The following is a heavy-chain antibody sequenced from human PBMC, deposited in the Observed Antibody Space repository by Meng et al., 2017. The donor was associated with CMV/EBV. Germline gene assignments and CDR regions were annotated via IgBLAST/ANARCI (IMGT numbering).Heavy chain of an antibody. CDR3: TTIYGIPRRGYSGYGAADAFDI. D-gene: IGHD5-12*01. CDR1: GFTFSNAW. Sequence: GESLKISCAASGFTFSNAWMSWVRQAPGKGLEWVGRIKSKTDGGTTDYAAPVKGRFTISRDDSKNTLHLQMNSLKTEDTAVYYCTTIYGIPRRGYSGYGAADAFDIWGQGTMVTVSS. V-gene: IGHV3-15*01. J-gene: IGHJ3*02. CDR2: IKSKTDGGTT.